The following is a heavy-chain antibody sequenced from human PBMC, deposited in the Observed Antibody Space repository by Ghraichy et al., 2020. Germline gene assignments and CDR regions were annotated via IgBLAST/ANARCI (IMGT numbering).Heavy chain of an antibody. CDR1: GFTFSGSS. V-gene: IGHV3-73*01. CDR3: TRIDYDSSGSPQN. D-gene: IGHD3-22*01. J-gene: IGHJ4*02. CDR2: IRSKANSYAT. Sequence: GGSLRLSCAASGFTFSGSSMHWVRQASGKGLEWVGRIRSKANSYATEYAASVKGRFTVSRDDSKNTVYLQMNSLKTEDTAVYYCTRIDYDSSGSPQNWGQGTLVTVSS.